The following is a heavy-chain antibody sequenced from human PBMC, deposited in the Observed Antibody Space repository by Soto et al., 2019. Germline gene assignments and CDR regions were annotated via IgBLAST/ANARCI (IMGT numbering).Heavy chain of an antibody. CDR1: GFTVSNYA. J-gene: IGHJ4*02. CDR3: AKDQGSSWYEIDC. CDR2: ISGSGGST. V-gene: IGHV3-23*01. D-gene: IGHD6-13*01. Sequence: GSLRLSCAASGFTVSNYAVTWVRQAPGKGLEWVSTISGSGGSTYYADSVKGRFTIYRDNSKNTLYLQMNSLRAEDTAVYYCAKDQGSSWYEIDCWGQGT.